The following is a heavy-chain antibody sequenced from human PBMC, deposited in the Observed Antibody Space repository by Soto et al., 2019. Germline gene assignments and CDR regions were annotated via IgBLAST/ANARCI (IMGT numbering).Heavy chain of an antibody. CDR2: ISYDGSNK. D-gene: IGHD6-13*01. CDR3: AKGHSSSWYSADY. J-gene: IGHJ4*02. Sequence: ESGGGVVQPGRSLRLSCAASGFTFRSYGMHWVRQAPGKGLEWVAVISYDGSNKYYADSVKGRFTISRDNSKNTLYLQMNSLRAEDTAVYYCAKGHSSSWYSADYWGQGTLVTVSS. V-gene: IGHV3-30*18. CDR1: GFTFRSYG.